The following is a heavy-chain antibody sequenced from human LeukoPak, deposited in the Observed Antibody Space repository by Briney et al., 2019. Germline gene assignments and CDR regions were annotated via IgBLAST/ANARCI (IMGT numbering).Heavy chain of an antibody. D-gene: IGHD6-13*01. J-gene: IGHJ5*02. CDR2: INPNSGGT. Sequence: ASVKVSCKASGYTFTGYYMHWVRQAPGQGLEWMGWINPNSGGTNYAQKFQGWVTVTRDTSISTAYMELSRLRSDDTAVYYCARDSSSLYSSSWYLRHWSDPWGQGTLVTVSS. CDR1: GYTFTGYY. CDR3: ARDSSSLYSSSWYLRHWSDP. V-gene: IGHV1-2*04.